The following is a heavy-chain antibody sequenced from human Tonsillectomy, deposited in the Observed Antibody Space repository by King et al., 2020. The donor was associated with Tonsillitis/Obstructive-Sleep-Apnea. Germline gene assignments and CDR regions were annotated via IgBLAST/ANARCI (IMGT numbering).Heavy chain of an antibody. V-gene: IGHV4-59*01. CDR2: IYYSGST. Sequence: VQLQESGPGLVKPSETLSLTCTVSGGSISSYYWSWIRQPPGKGLEWVGYIYYSGSTNYNPSLKSRVTISVDTSKNQFSLKLSSVTAADPAVYYCARGVASLSFFDYWGQGTLVTVSS. J-gene: IGHJ4*02. D-gene: IGHD3-10*01. CDR1: GGSISSYY. CDR3: ARGVASLSFFDY.